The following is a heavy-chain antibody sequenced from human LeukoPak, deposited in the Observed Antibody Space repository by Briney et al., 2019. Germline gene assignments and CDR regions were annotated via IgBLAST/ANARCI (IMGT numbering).Heavy chain of an antibody. V-gene: IGHV3-21*01. CDR3: AREGHEYYFDY. CDR1: GFTVSSNS. Sequence: GGSLRLSCTVSGFTVSSNSMSWVRQAPGKGLEWVSSISSSSSYIYYADSVKGRFTISRDNAKNSLYLQMNSLRAEDTAVYYCAREGHEYYFDYWGQGTLVTVSS. J-gene: IGHJ4*02. CDR2: ISSSSSYI.